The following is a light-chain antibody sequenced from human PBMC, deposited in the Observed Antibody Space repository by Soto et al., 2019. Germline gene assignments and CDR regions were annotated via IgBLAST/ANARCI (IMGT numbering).Light chain of an antibody. Sequence: EIVLTQSPGTLSVSPGERATLSCRASQSVSSNLAWYQQKPGQAPRLLIYGASTRATGIPARFSGSGSGTEFTLTISSLQSEDFAVYYCQQYNNWPYTFXQGTKVDIK. CDR3: QQYNNWPYT. CDR2: GAS. J-gene: IGKJ2*01. V-gene: IGKV3-15*01. CDR1: QSVSSN.